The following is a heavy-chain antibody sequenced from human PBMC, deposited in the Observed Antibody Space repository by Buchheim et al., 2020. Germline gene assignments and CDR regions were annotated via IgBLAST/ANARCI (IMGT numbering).Heavy chain of an antibody. V-gene: IGHV3-23*01. CDR2: ISGSGGTT. Sequence: EVQLLESGGGLVQPGGSLRLSCAASGFTFSSYAMSWVRQAPGKGLEWVSAISGSGGTTYYADSVKGRFTISRDNSNLYLQMNSLRAEDTAVYYCAKEAAWLSQPTYYFDYWGQGTL. CDR3: AKEAAWLSQPTYYFDY. CDR1: GFTFSSYA. J-gene: IGHJ4*01. D-gene: IGHD5-12*01.